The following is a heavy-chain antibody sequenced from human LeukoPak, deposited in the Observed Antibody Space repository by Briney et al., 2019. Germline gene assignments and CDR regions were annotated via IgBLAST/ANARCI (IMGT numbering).Heavy chain of an antibody. J-gene: IGHJ6*03. Sequence: ASETLSLTCTVSGDSISSYYWSWIRQPPGKGLEWIGYMYYSGSTNYNPSLKSRVTISVDTSKNQFSLKLSSVTAADTAVYYCARGARSYDILTGYHYYYYYMDVWGKGTTVTISS. CDR3: ARGARSYDILTGYHYYYYYMDV. CDR1: GDSISSYY. CDR2: MYYSGST. V-gene: IGHV4-59*01. D-gene: IGHD3-9*01.